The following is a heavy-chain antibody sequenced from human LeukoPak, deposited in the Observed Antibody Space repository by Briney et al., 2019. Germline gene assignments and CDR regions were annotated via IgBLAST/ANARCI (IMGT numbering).Heavy chain of an antibody. J-gene: IGHJ4*02. CDR2: ISYDGSNK. CDR3: ARGDYDILTGHSDY. V-gene: IGHV3-30*19. D-gene: IGHD3-9*01. CDR1: GFTFSSYG. Sequence: PGGSLRLSCAASGFTFSSYGMHWVRQAPGKGLEWVAVISYDGSNKYYADSVKGRFTISRDNSKNTLYLQMNSLRAEDTAVYYCARGDYDILTGHSDYWGQGTLVTVSS.